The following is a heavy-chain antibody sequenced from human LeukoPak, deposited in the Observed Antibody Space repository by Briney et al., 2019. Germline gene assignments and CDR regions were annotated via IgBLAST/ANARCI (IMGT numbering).Heavy chain of an antibody. V-gene: IGHV3-7*01. CDR3: ARDFFGYCSSTSCYSSYEYFQH. CDR2: IKQDGSEK. D-gene: IGHD2-2*03. CDR1: GFTFSSYW. Sequence: GGSLRLSCAASGFTFSSYWMSWVRQAPGKGLEWVANIKQDGSEKYYVDSVKGRFTISRDNAKNSLYLQTNSLRAEDTAVYYCARDFFGYCSSTSCYSSYEYFQHWGQGTLVTVSS. J-gene: IGHJ1*01.